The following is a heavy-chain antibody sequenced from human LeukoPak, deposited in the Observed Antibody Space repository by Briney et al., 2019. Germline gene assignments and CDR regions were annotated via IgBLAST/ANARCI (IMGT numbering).Heavy chain of an antibody. J-gene: IGHJ4*02. V-gene: IGHV3-74*01. CDR2: IHTDGGST. Sequence: GGSLRLSCAASGFTFTNYSMNWVRQAPGKGLVWVSRIHTDGGSTTYADSVKGRFTISRDNAKNTLYLQMNSLRAEDTAVYYCSSYPTYYDFWSGSDYFDYWGQGTLVTVSS. D-gene: IGHD3-3*01. CDR1: GFTFTNYS. CDR3: SSYPTYYDFWSGSDYFDY.